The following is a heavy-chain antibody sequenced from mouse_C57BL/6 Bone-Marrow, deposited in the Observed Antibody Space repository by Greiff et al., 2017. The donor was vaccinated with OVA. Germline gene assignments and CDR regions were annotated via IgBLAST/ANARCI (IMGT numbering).Heavy chain of an antibody. CDR1: GYAFTNYL. D-gene: IGHD2-3*01. Sequence: QVQLQQSGAELVRPGTSVKVSCKASGYAFTNYLIEWVKQRPGQGLEWIGVINPGSGGTNYNEKFKGKATLTADKSSSTAYMQLSSLTSEDSAVYFGARGRGYDGYPNFDYWGQGTTLTVSS. J-gene: IGHJ2*01. CDR2: INPGSGGT. CDR3: ARGRGYDGYPNFDY. V-gene: IGHV1-54*01.